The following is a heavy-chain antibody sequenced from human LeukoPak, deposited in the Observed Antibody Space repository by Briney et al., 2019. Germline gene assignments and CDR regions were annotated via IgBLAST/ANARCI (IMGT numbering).Heavy chain of an antibody. D-gene: IGHD2-2*01. Sequence: GGSLRLSCAASGFTFSSYSMNWVRQAPGKGLEWVSYISSSSSSTIYYADSVKGRFTISRDNAKNSLYLQMNSLRAEDTAVYYCASDVVPAANEGGYWGQGTLVTVSS. J-gene: IGHJ4*02. V-gene: IGHV3-48*01. CDR3: ASDVVPAANEGGY. CDR1: GFTFSSYS. CDR2: ISSSSSSTI.